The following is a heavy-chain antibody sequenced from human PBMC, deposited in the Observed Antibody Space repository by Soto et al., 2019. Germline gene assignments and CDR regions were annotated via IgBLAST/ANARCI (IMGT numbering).Heavy chain of an antibody. Sequence: SGATLVNPTETLTLTCTVSGFSLSNARMGVSWIRQPPGKALEWLAHIFSNDEKSYSTSLKSRLTISKDTSKSQVVLTMTNMDPVDTATYSCARIRSGYYYYLDYWGQGTLVTVSS. V-gene: IGHV2-26*01. CDR2: IFSNDEK. J-gene: IGHJ4*02. CDR3: ARIRSGYYYYLDY. D-gene: IGHD3-22*01. CDR1: GFSLSNARMG.